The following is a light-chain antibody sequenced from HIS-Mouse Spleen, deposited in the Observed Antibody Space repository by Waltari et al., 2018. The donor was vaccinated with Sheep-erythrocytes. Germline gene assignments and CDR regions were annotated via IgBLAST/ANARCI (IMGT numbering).Light chain of an antibody. Sequence: QSALPQPRSVSGSPGQSFTISCTRTSSDCRGYNYVSWYQQNPGKGPKLMIYDVSKRPSGVPDRFSGSKSGNTASLTISGLQAEDEADYYCCSYAGSYNHVFATGTKVTVL. V-gene: IGLV2-11*01. CDR2: DVS. CDR1: SSDCRGYNY. CDR3: CSYAGSYNHV. J-gene: IGLJ1*01.